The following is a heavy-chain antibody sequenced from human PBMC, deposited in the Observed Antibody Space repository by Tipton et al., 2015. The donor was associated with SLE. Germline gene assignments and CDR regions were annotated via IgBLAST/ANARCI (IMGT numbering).Heavy chain of an antibody. V-gene: IGHV4-59*08. CDR1: GGSISSYY. CDR2: VYYSGST. CDR3: ARGGFDWGFPYFDF. D-gene: IGHD3-9*01. J-gene: IGHJ4*02. Sequence: TLSLTCTVSGGSISSYYWSWIRQPPGKPLEWIGRVYYSGSTNYNPSLKSRVTLSPDTSKNQFSLKLTSVTAADTALYYCARGGFDWGFPYFDFWGQGVLVTVS.